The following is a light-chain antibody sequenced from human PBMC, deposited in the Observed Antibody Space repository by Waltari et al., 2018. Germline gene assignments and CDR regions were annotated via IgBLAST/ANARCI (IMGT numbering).Light chain of an antibody. CDR2: DVS. CDR3: SSYAGSNNRV. J-gene: IGLJ3*02. Sequence: QSALTQPPSASGSPGQSVTISCTGTSSDVGHYKYVSWYQQHPGKAPKLMIYDVSQRPSGVPDRFSGSKAGNTASLTVSGLQAEDEADYYCSSYAGSNNRVFGGGTKLTVL. V-gene: IGLV2-8*01. CDR1: SSDVGHYKY.